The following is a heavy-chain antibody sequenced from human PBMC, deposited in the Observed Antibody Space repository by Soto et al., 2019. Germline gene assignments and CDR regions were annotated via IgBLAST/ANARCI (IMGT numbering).Heavy chain of an antibody. J-gene: IGHJ4*02. Sequence: QVQLQQWGAGLLKPSETLSLTCTVYGGSFSGYSWSWIRQPPGKGLEWIGEINRSGSTNYNPSLRSRVTVSGDTSKKNFSLRLTSVTAADTAVYYCARACSDSTCFAFWGQGTLVTVS. D-gene: IGHD2-15*01. CDR1: GGSFSGYS. CDR3: ARACSDSTCFAF. CDR2: INRSGST. V-gene: IGHV4-34*01.